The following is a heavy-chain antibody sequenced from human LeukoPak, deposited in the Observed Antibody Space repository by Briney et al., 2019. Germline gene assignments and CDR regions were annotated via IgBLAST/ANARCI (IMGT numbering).Heavy chain of an antibody. J-gene: IGHJ4*02. CDR3: ATISSSPSFDY. Sequence: GGSLRLSCVASGFAFSSYWMHWVRQAPGKGLVWVSRINSDGSSTSYADSVKGRFTISRDNAKNTLYLQMNSLRAEDTAVYYCATISSSPSFDYWGQGTLVTVSS. D-gene: IGHD6-6*01. CDR2: INSDGSST. V-gene: IGHV3-74*01. CDR1: GFAFSSYW.